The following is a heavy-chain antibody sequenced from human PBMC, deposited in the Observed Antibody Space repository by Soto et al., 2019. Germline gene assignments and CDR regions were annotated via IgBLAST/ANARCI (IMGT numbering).Heavy chain of an antibody. CDR3: AKHVYPSATMPCFDT. Sequence: GGSLRLSCEASGFTFIDYAMSWVRQAPGKGLEWVSGIDDSGASTYYADSMKGRFSISRDNSKNTLYLQMHGLRVEDKAVYYCAKHVYPSATMPCFDTWGQGTLVTVSS. CDR2: IDDSGAST. V-gene: IGHV3-23*01. J-gene: IGHJ5*02. CDR1: GFTFIDYA. D-gene: IGHD2-2*01.